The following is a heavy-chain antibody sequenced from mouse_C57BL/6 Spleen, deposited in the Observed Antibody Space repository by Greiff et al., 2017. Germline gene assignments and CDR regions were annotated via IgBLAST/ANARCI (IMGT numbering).Heavy chain of an antibody. J-gene: IGHJ3*01. Sequence: VQLVESGAELAKPGASVKLSCKASGYTFTSYWMHWVKQRPGQGLEWIGYINPSSGYTKYNQKFKDKATLTADKSSSTAYMQLSSLTYEDSAVYYCASDDYDEAWFAYWGQGTLVTVSA. CDR2: INPSSGYT. CDR3: ASDDYDEAWFAY. CDR1: GYTFTSYW. D-gene: IGHD2-4*01. V-gene: IGHV1-7*01.